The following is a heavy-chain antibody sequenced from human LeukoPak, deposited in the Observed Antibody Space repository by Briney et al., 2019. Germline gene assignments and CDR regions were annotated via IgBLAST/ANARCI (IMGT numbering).Heavy chain of an antibody. CDR2: INTNTGNP. CDR3: ARHKTTVTTPRTGYYYYGMDV. V-gene: IGHV7-4-1*02. CDR1: GYTFTSYA. Sequence: ASVKVSCKASGYTFTSYAMNWVRQAPGQGLEWMGWINTNTGNPTYAQGFTGRFVFSLDTSVSTASLQISSLKAEDTAMYYCARHKTTVTTPRTGYYYYGMDVWGQGTTVTVSS. J-gene: IGHJ6*02. D-gene: IGHD4-17*01.